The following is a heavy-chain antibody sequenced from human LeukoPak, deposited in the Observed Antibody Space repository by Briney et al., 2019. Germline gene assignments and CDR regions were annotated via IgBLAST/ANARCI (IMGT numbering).Heavy chain of an antibody. V-gene: IGHV3-9*01. J-gene: IGHJ4*02. CDR3: ARDLTPYTGYSSGWYPCGY. CDR1: GFTFDDYA. CDR2: ISWNSGSI. D-gene: IGHD6-13*01. Sequence: GGSLRLSCAASGFTFDDYAMHWVRQAPGKGPEWVSGISWNSGSIGYADSVKGRFTISRNNGKNSLYLEMNSLRPEDTAFYYCARDLTPYTGYSSGWYPCGYWGQGTLVTVSS.